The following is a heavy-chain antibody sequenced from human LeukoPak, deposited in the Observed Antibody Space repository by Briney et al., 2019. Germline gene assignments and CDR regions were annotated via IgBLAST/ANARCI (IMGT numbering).Heavy chain of an antibody. D-gene: IGHD2-15*01. CDR1: GFTFCDYA. Sequence: GGSLRLSCTASGFTFCDYAMSWFRQAPGKGLEWVGFIRSKAYGGTTKYAASVKGRFTISRDDSKSIAYLQMNSLKTEDTAVYYCTRDAISDRGIFVDYWGQGTLVTVSS. J-gene: IGHJ4*02. V-gene: IGHV3-49*03. CDR3: TRDAISDRGIFVDY. CDR2: IRSKAYGGTT.